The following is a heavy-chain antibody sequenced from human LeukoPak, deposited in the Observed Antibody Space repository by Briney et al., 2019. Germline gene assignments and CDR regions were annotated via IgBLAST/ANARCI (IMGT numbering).Heavy chain of an antibody. V-gene: IGHV1-2*02. Sequence: ASLKVSCKASGYTFTAYYIHWVRRAPGQGLEWMGWINTNSGGTESAQKYQGRVTMPRDTSISTAYMELSRLRSDDTAVYYCTRDHCTSINCYEYNYYRRDVWAQGTTVTVSS. D-gene: IGHD2-2*01. CDR3: TRDHCTSINCYEYNYYRRDV. J-gene: IGHJ6*01. CDR1: GYTFTAYY. CDR2: INTNSGGT.